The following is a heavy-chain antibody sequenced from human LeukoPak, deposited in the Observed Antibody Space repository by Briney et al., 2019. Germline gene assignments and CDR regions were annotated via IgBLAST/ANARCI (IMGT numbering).Heavy chain of an antibody. Sequence: SETLSLTCTVSGGSIRSYYWSWIRQSAGKGLEWIGLIYNDGSTRYNPSLNSRGTVSADTSNNQLSLKLTSVTAADTAVYYCARDPGARIFFDPWGQGIVVTISS. V-gene: IGHV4-4*07. CDR3: ARDPGARIFFDP. D-gene: IGHD3-10*01. CDR2: IYNDGST. CDR1: GGSIRSYY. J-gene: IGHJ5*02.